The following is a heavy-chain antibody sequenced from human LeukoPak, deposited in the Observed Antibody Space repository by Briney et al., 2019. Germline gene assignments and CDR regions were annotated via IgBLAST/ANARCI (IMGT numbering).Heavy chain of an antibody. V-gene: IGHV3-21*01. CDR3: ARVRESTSWHERFYDY. CDR1: GFSLSDYS. CDR2: ISNSGSYI. D-gene: IGHD6-13*01. Sequence: TGGSLRLSCAASGFSLSDYSMNWVRQAPGKGLEWVSFISNSGSYIYYADSLKGRFTISRDNAKNSLYLQMNSLRAEDSAVYYCARVRESTSWHERFYDYWGQGTLVTVSS. J-gene: IGHJ4*02.